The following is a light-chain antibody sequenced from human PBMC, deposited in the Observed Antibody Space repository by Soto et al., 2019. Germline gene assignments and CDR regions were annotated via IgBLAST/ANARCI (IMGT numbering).Light chain of an antibody. V-gene: IGLV2-8*01. CDR2: EVN. J-gene: IGLJ1*01. CDR3: SSYAGSRNV. Sequence: SVLTQPASVSGSPGQSITISCTGTSSDVGGYNYVSWYQQHPGKAPKLMIYEVNKRPSGVPDRFSGSKSGNTASLTVSGRQAEDEADYYCSSYAGSRNVFGTGTKVTVL. CDR1: SSDVGGYNY.